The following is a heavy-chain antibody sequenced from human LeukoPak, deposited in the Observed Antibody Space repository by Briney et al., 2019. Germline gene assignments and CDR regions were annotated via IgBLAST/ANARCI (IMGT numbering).Heavy chain of an antibody. CDR1: GFTFSIYW. Sequence: GGSLRLSCAASGFTFSIYWMHWVRQAPGKGLVWVSRFNSDGSSTSYADSVKGRFTTSRDNAKNTLYLQMNSLRVEDTAVYYCARGRYYFDYWGQGTLVTVSS. CDR2: FNSDGSST. V-gene: IGHV3-74*01. CDR3: ARGRYYFDY. J-gene: IGHJ4*02. D-gene: IGHD4-17*01.